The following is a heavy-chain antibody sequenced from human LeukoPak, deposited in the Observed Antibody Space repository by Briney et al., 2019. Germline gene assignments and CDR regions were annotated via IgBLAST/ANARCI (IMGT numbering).Heavy chain of an antibody. V-gene: IGHV1-18*01. Sequence: ASVKVSCKASGYTFTSYGISWVRQAPGQGLEWMGWISAYNGNTNYAQKLQGRVTMTTDTSTSTAYMELRSLRSDDTAVYYCARDDLTDIVATTDAFDIWGQGIMVTVSS. D-gene: IGHD5-12*01. J-gene: IGHJ3*02. CDR1: GYTFTSYG. CDR3: ARDDLTDIVATTDAFDI. CDR2: ISAYNGNT.